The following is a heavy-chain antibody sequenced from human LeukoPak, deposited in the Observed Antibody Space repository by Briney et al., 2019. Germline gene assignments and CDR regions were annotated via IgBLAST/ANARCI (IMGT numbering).Heavy chain of an antibody. CDR1: GFSLSTNGVG. J-gene: IGHJ5*02. V-gene: IGHV2-5*01. D-gene: IGHD6-6*01. CDR3: ALRKEVARRGSWFDP. Sequence: SGLTLVKPTQTLTLTCTFSGFSLSTNGVGVGWFRQAPGKALEWLALISWNDDERYSPSLKSRLSIMKDASKNHVVLTMTNMDPVDTATYYCALRKEVARRGSWFDPWGQGVLVTVSS. CDR2: ISWNDDE.